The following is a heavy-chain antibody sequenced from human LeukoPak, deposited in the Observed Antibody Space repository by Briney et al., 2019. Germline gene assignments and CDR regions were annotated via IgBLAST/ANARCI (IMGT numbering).Heavy chain of an antibody. CDR2: ISSSSSTI. CDR1: GFTFSSYS. J-gene: IGHJ3*02. Sequence: PGGSLRLSCAASGFTFSSYSMNWVRQAPGKGLEWVSYISSSSSTIYYADSVKGRFTISRDNAKNSLYLQMNSLRAEDTAVYYCARDDALDYYDSSGPIWGQGTMVTVSS. CDR3: ARDDALDYYDSSGPI. D-gene: IGHD3-22*01. V-gene: IGHV3-48*04.